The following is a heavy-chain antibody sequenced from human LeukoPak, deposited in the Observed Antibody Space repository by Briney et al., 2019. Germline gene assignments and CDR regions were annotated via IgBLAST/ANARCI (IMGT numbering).Heavy chain of an antibody. V-gene: IGHV1-2*02. CDR3: ARGLPAAIINWFDP. CDR1: GYTFTGYY. J-gene: IGHJ5*02. D-gene: IGHD2-2*01. CDR2: INPYSGGT. Sequence: ASVKVSCKASGYTFTGYYMHWVRQAPGQGLEWMGWINPYSGGTNYAQKFQGRVTMTRDTSISTAYMELSRLRSDDTAVYYCARGLPAAIINWFDPWGQGTLVTVPS.